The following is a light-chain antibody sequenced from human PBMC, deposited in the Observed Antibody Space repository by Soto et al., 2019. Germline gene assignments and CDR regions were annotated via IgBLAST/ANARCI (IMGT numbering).Light chain of an antibody. Sequence: EIVMTQSPATLSVSPGERATLSCRASQSVGSGLSWYQQKPGQAPRLLIYDSTNRAAGIPARFSGSRSGTDFTLTISSVEPEDFAMYYCHQRNQFGQGTRLEIK. V-gene: IGKV3-11*01. CDR3: HQRNQ. J-gene: IGKJ5*01. CDR2: DST. CDR1: QSVGSG.